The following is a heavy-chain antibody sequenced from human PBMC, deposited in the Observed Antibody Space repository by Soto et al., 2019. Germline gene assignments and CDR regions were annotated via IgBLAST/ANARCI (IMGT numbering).Heavy chain of an antibody. D-gene: IGHD6-13*01. V-gene: IGHV4-39*07. CDR3: ARDQGIAAAGGSWFDP. J-gene: IGHJ5*02. CDR2: IYHSGST. CDR1: CGSISSSSYC. Sequence: SETMSLTWTVACGSISSSSYCWGRKRQPPGKGLEWIGEIYHSGSTNYNPSLKSRVTISVDKSKNQFSLKLSSVTAADTAVYYCARDQGIAAAGGSWFDPWGQGTLVTVSS.